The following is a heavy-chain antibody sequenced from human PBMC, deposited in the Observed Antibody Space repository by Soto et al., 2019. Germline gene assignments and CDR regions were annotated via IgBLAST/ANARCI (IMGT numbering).Heavy chain of an antibody. J-gene: IGHJ6*02. CDR2: ISGSGGST. Sequence: GGSLRLSCAASGFTFSSYAMSWVRQSPGKGLEWVSAISGSGGSTYYADSVKGRFTISRDNSKNTLYLQMNSLRAEDTAVYYCAKDWLNNYYYYGMDVWGQGTTVTVPS. D-gene: IGHD6-19*01. V-gene: IGHV3-23*01. CDR3: AKDWLNNYYYYGMDV. CDR1: GFTFSSYA.